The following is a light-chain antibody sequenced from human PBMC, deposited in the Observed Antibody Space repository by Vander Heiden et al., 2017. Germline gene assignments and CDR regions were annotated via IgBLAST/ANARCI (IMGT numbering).Light chain of an antibody. J-gene: IGLJ2*01. Sequence: QSVLTQPPSASGTPGQRVTIPCAGSSTNIGSNNLNWYQQLPGPAPKLLIYSNNQRPSGVPDRFSGSKSGTSASLAISGLQSEDEADYYCAAWDDSLNGVVFGGGTKLTVL. CDR1: STNIGSNN. V-gene: IGLV1-44*01. CDR3: AAWDDSLNGVV. CDR2: SNN.